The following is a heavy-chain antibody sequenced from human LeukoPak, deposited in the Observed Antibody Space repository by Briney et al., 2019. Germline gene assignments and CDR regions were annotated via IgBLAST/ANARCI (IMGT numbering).Heavy chain of an antibody. CDR1: GFTFDDYA. CDR3: PKAPSVLGWFDP. J-gene: IGHJ5*02. D-gene: IGHD5/OR15-5a*01. V-gene: IGHV3-9*01. CDR2: ISWNSGSI. Sequence: GGSLRLSCAASGFTFDDYAMHWVRQAPGKGLEWVSGISWNSGSIGYADSVKGRFTISRDNAKNSLYLQMNSLRAEDTALYYCPKAPSVLGWFDPWGQGTLVTVSS.